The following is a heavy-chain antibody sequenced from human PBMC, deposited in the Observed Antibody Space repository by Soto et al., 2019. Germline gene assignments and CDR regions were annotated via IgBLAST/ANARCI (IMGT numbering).Heavy chain of an antibody. CDR1: GFTFSSYW. J-gene: IGHJ4*02. CDR2: IKQDGSEK. V-gene: IGHV3-7*01. CDR3: ARSVWPGYFDY. Sequence: GGSLRLSCAASGFTFSSYWMSWVRQAPGKGLEWVANIKQDGSEKYYVDSVKGRFTIPRDNAKNSLYLQMNSLRAEDTAVYYCARSVWPGYFDYWGQGTLVTVSS. D-gene: IGHD2-8*01.